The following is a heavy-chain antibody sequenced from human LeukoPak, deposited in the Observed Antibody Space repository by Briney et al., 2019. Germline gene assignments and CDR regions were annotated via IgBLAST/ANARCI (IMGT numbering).Heavy chain of an antibody. CDR2: ISYDGSNK. Sequence: PGGSLRLSCAASGFTFSSYSMNWVRQAPGKGLEWVAVISYDGSNKYYADSVKGRFTISRDNSKNTLYLQMNSLRAEDTAVYYCPRYVPIDYWGQGTLVTVSS. D-gene: IGHD2-2*01. CDR1: GFTFSSYS. J-gene: IGHJ4*02. CDR3: PRYVPIDY. V-gene: IGHV3-30*03.